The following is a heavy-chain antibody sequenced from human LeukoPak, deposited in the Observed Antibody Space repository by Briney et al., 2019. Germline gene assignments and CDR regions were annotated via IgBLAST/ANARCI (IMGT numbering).Heavy chain of an antibody. CDR3: ARYSSSWYYFDY. J-gene: IGHJ4*02. CDR1: GGSFSGYY. D-gene: IGHD6-13*01. Sequence: SETLSLTCAVYGGSFSGYYWSWIRQPPGKGLEWIGEINHSGSTNYNPSLKSRVTISVDTSKNQFSLKLSSVTAADTAVYYCARYSSSWYYFDYWGQGTLVTVSS. CDR2: INHSGST. V-gene: IGHV4-34*01.